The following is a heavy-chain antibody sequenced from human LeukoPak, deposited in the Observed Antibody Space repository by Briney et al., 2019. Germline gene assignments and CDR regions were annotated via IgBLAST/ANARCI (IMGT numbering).Heavy chain of an antibody. CDR2: INHSGST. CDR1: GGSFSAYH. Sequence: SETLSLTCAVYGGSFSAYHWSWIRQHPGKGLEWIGEINHSGSTNYNPSLKSRVTMSVDTSRNQFSLKLNSVTAADAAVYYCVRADGRDGYKGLVDYWGQGTLVTVSS. J-gene: IGHJ4*02. D-gene: IGHD5-24*01. CDR3: VRADGRDGYKGLVDY. V-gene: IGHV4-34*01.